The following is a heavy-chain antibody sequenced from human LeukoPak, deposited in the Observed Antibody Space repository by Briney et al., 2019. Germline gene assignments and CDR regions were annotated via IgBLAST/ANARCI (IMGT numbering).Heavy chain of an antibody. CDR2: IYYSGST. J-gene: IGHJ4*02. D-gene: IGHD5-18*01. V-gene: IGHV4-59*08. CDR1: GGSITSYY. CDR3: ARHGAGRYSHNIDY. Sequence: SETLSLTCTVSGGSITSYYWTWIRQPPGKGLEWIGYIYYSGSTNYNPSLKSRVTISVDTSKNQFSLKLSSVTAADTAVYYCARHGAGRYSHNIDYWGQGTLVTVSS.